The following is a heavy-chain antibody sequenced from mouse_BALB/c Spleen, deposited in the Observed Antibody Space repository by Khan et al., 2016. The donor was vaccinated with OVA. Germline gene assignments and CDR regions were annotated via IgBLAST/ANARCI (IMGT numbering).Heavy chain of an antibody. CDR1: GYTFTDYG. V-gene: IGHV1S137*01. J-gene: IGHJ3*01. D-gene: IGHD3-2*01. CDR3: ASDSSGEEFAY. Sequence: QVQLQQSGAELVRPGVSVKISCKGSGYTFTDYGIHWVKQSHAKSLEWIGAISTYYGDASYNQKFKGKATMTVDKSSSTAYMELARLTSEDSAIYYCASDSSGEEFAYWGQGTLVTVSA. CDR2: ISTYYGDA.